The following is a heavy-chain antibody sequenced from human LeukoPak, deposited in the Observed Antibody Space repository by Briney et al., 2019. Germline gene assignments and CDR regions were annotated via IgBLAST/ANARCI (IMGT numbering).Heavy chain of an antibody. V-gene: IGHV3-30*02. CDR1: GFIFNTYV. Sequence: PGGSLRLSCAASGFIFNTYVMHWVRQAPGKGLEWLAFIRYDGSNKNYADSVKGRFTISRDNTKNSLYLQMNSLRAEDTAVYYCASLRGSMVFFWFDPWGQGTLVTVSS. CDR2: IRYDGSNK. J-gene: IGHJ5*02. CDR3: ASLRGSMVFFWFDP. D-gene: IGHD3-10*01.